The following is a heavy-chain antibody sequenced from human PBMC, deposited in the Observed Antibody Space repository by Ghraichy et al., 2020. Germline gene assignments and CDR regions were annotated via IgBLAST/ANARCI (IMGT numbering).Heavy chain of an antibody. CDR1: GYSFTSYW. CDR3: ARHLQDYGDTNWFDP. Sequence: GSLNISCKGSGYSFTSYWIGWVRQMPGKGLEWMGIIYPGDSDTRYSPSFQGQVTISADKSISTAYLQWSSLKASDTAMYYCARHLQDYGDTNWFDPWGQGTLVTVSS. V-gene: IGHV5-51*01. D-gene: IGHD4-17*01. CDR2: IYPGDSDT. J-gene: IGHJ5*02.